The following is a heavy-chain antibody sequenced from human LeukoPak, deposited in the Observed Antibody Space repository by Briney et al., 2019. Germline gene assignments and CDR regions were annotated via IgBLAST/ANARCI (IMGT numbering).Heavy chain of an antibody. CDR2: ISSSSSYI. CDR3: PRDPLSSTSCPDY. Sequence: GGSLRLSCAASGFTFSSYSMNWVRQAPGKGLEWVSSISSSSSYIYYADSVKGRFTISRDNAKNSLYLQMNSLRAEDTAVYYCPRDPLSSTSCPDYWGQGTLVTVSS. V-gene: IGHV3-21*01. J-gene: IGHJ4*02. D-gene: IGHD2-2*01. CDR1: GFTFSSYS.